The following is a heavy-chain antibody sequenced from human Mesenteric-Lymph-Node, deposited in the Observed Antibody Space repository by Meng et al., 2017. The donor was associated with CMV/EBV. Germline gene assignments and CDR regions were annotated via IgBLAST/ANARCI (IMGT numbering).Heavy chain of an antibody. V-gene: IGHV4-39*01. CDR2: IYYSGST. J-gene: IGHJ5*02. D-gene: IGHD3-10*01. CDR1: GCSISSSSYY. Sequence: QLQLQESGPGLVKPSETLSLTCTVSGCSISSSSYYWGWISQPPGKGLEWIGSIYYSGSTYYNPSLKSRVTISVDTSKNQFSLKLSSVTAADTAVYYCARPHYYGSGSSPWFDPWGQGTLVTSPQ. CDR3: ARPHYYGSGSSPWFDP.